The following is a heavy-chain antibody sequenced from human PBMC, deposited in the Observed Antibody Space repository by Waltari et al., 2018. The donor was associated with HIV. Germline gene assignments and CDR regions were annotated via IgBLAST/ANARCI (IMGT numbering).Heavy chain of an antibody. CDR1: GYSISSGYY. V-gene: IGHV4-38-2*02. Sequence: QVQLQESGPGLVKPSETLSLTCAVSGYSISSGYYWGWIRQPPGKGLELIWSIYHSGSTYYNPSLKSRVTISVDTSKNQFSLKLSSVTAADTAVYYCAREQLRGYSGYERYYFDYWGQGTLVTVSS. D-gene: IGHD5-12*01. J-gene: IGHJ4*02. CDR2: IYHSGST. CDR3: AREQLRGYSGYERYYFDY.